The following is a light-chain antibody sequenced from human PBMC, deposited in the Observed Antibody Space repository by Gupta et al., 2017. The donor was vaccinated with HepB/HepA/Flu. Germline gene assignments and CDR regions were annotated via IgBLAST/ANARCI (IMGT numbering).Light chain of an antibody. CDR1: SSNVGRNN. CDR3: AAWDTSLNVVV. Sequence: SVLTPSTSVSGPPGQRVTISCSGSSSNVGRNNVNWYQQLPGTAPKLLIYYNDERPSGVPDRISGSKSGTSASLAISGLQSEDEADYYCAAWDTSLNVVVFGGGTKLTVL. CDR2: YND. J-gene: IGLJ2*01. V-gene: IGLV1-44*01.